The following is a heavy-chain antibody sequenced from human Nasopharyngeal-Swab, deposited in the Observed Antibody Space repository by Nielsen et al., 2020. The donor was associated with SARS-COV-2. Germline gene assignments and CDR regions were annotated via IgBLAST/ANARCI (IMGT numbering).Heavy chain of an antibody. D-gene: IGHD5-18*01. CDR2: ISDSGGST. CDR1: GFIVSSTY. J-gene: IGHJ4*02. Sequence: GESLKISCAASGFIVSSTYMSWVRQAPRKGLEWVSSISDSGGSTSYSDSVRGRFTISRVNSKNTLYLQMNSLRAEDTAVYYCAKETPQSWLPDYWGQGTLVTVSS. CDR3: AKETPQSWLPDY. V-gene: IGHV3-23*01.